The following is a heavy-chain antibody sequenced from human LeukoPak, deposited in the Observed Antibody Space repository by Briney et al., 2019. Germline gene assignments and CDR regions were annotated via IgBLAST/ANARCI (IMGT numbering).Heavy chain of an antibody. CDR2: ISSSSDTI. J-gene: IGHJ4*02. CDR1: GFTFGPYT. Sequence: GGSLRLSCAASGFTFGPYTMNWVRQAPGKGLEWVSYISSSSDTIYYADSVKDRFTISRDNGKNSLYLQMNSLRAEDTAVYYCASGMRVGPNIWGQGTLVTVSS. CDR3: ASGMRVGPNI. D-gene: IGHD1-26*01. V-gene: IGHV3-48*04.